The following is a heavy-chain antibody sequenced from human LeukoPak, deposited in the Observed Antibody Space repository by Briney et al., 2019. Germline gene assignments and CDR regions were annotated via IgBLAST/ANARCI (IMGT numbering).Heavy chain of an antibody. J-gene: IGHJ4*02. CDR2: ISSSSSYI. CDR3: ARQGADYYDSSGYDPQDY. Sequence: PGGSLRLSCAASGFTFSSYSMNWVRQAPGKGLEWVSSISSSSSYIYYADSVKGRFTISRDNAKNSLYLQMNSLRAEDTAVYYCARQGADYYDSSGYDPQDYWGQGTLVTVSS. CDR1: GFTFSSYS. D-gene: IGHD3-22*01. V-gene: IGHV3-21*01.